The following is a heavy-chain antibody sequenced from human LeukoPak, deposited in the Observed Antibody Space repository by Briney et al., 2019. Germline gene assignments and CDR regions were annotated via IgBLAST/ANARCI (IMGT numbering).Heavy chain of an antibody. CDR1: GFTFSGAW. J-gene: IGHJ4*02. CDR2: IKSKSDGGTI. V-gene: IGHV3-15*01. CDR3: TTRRQDGW. Sequence: GGSLRLSCVGSGFTFSGAWMSWVRHAPGKGLEWVVRIKSKSDGGTIDYAAPVKGRFTISRDDSRNTLYLQMNSLKTEDTAVYYCTTRRQDGWWGQGTLVTAS. D-gene: IGHD2-15*01.